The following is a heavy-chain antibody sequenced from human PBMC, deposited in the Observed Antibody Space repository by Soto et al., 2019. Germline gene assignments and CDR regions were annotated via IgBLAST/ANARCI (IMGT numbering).Heavy chain of an antibody. D-gene: IGHD2-2*01. V-gene: IGHV1-18*01. Sequence: ASVKVSCKASGYTFTSYGISWVRQAPGQGLEWMGWISAYNGNTNYAQKLQGRVTMTTDTSTSTAYMELRSLRSDDTAVYYCARVPGTDIVVVPAAMGRDWFDPWGQGTLVTVSS. CDR2: ISAYNGNT. J-gene: IGHJ5*02. CDR3: ARVPGTDIVVVPAAMGRDWFDP. CDR1: GYTFTSYG.